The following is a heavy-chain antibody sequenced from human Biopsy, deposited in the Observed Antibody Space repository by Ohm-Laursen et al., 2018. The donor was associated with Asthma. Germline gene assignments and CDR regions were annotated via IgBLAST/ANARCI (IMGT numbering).Heavy chain of an antibody. Sequence: GSLRLSCTVSGFTVSSNGMSWVRQPPGKGLEWVSVIYSGGTSDTADSVRGRFTISRDFYKNTLYLQMDSLRAEDTAVYYCARGDSSGWSHYYFGYWGQGTLVTVSS. J-gene: IGHJ4*02. CDR1: GFTVSSNG. V-gene: IGHV3-53*01. CDR3: ARGDSSGWSHYYFGY. CDR2: IYSGGTS. D-gene: IGHD6-19*01.